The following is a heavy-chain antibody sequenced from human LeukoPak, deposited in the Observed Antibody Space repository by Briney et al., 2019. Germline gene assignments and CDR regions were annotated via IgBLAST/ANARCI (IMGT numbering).Heavy chain of an antibody. CDR2: ISYDGSNK. J-gene: IGHJ6*02. CDR3: ARAPLITMITPYGMDV. Sequence: GGSLRLSCAASGFTFSSYAMHWVRQAPGKGLEWVAVISYDGSNKYYADSVKGRFTISRDNSKNTLYLQMNSLRAEDTAVYCCARAPLITMITPYGMDVWGQGTTVTVSS. V-gene: IGHV3-30-3*01. CDR1: GFTFSSYA. D-gene: IGHD3-22*01.